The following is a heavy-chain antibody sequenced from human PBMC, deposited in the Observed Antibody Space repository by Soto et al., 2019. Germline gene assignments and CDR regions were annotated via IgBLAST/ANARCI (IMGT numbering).Heavy chain of an antibody. V-gene: IGHV3-30*18. CDR1: GFTFSSYG. D-gene: IGHD6-13*01. Sequence: PGGSLRLSCAASGFTFSSYGMHWVRQAPGKGLEWVAVISYDGSNKYYADSVKGRFTISRDNSKNTLYLQMNSLRAEDTAVYYCAKKSSSWYLYYYYYMDVWGKGTTVNVSS. CDR3: AKKSSSWYLYYYYYMDV. J-gene: IGHJ6*03. CDR2: ISYDGSNK.